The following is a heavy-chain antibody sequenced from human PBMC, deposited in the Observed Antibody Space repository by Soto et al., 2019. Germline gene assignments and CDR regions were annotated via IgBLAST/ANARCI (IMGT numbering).Heavy chain of an antibody. CDR2: ISYDGSNK. J-gene: IGHJ6*02. D-gene: IGHD4-4*01. V-gene: IGHV3-30*18. CDR3: AKGNSNYYYYYGMDV. CDR1: GFTFSSYG. Sequence: GGSLRLSCAASGFTFSSYGMHWVRQAPGKGPEWVAVISYDGSNKYYADSVKGRFTISRDNSKNTLYLQMNSLRAEDTAVYYCAKGNSNYYYYYGMDVWGQGTTVTVSS.